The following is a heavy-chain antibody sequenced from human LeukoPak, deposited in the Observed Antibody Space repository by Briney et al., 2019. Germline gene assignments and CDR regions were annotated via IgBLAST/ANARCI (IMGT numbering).Heavy chain of an antibody. CDR3: AKDHCNGVSSYYFDS. V-gene: IGHV3-21*01. Sequence: GGSLRLSCVASGFTFSSYGMSWVRQAPGKGLEWVSSISSSTSNIYYAGSVRGRFTISRDNAKNSLYLQMNSLRAEDTAVYYCAKDHCNGVSSYYFDSWGEGALVTVSS. J-gene: IGHJ4*02. CDR2: ISSSTSNI. D-gene: IGHD2-15*01. CDR1: GFTFSSYG.